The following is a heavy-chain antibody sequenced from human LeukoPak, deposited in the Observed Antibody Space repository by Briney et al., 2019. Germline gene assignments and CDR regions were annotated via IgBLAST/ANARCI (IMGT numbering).Heavy chain of an antibody. CDR1: GFTFNSYG. D-gene: IGHD5-24*01. CDR2: IRYDGSNK. Sequence: PGGSLRLSCAASGFTFNSYGMHWVRQAPGKGLEWVAFIRYDGSNKYYADSVKGRFTISRDNSKNTLYLQMNSLRAEDTAVYYCAKDRRDGYNNFDYWGQGTLVTVSS. V-gene: IGHV3-30*02. J-gene: IGHJ4*02. CDR3: AKDRRDGYNNFDY.